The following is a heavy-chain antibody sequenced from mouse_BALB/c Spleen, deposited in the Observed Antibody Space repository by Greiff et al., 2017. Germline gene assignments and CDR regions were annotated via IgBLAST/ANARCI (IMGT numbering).Heavy chain of an antibody. CDR1: GYSITSDYA. J-gene: IGHJ3*01. CDR3: ARRTTVVEGFAY. V-gene: IGHV3-2*02. Sequence: EVKLMESGPGLVKPSQSLSLTCTVTGYSITSDYAWNWIRQFPGNKLEWMGYISYSGSTSYNPSLKSRISITRDTSKNQFFLQLNSVTTEDTATYYCARRTTVVEGFAYWGQGTLVTVSA. CDR2: ISYSGST. D-gene: IGHD1-1*01.